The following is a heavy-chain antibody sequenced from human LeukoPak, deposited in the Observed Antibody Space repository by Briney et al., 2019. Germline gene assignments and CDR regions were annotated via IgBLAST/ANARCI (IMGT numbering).Heavy chain of an antibody. J-gene: IGHJ4*02. D-gene: IGHD2-15*01. CDR1: GYTFTSYY. Sequence: ASVKVSCXASGYTFTSYYMHWVRQAPGQGLEWMGIINPSGGSTSYAQKFQGRVTMTRDTSTSTVYMELSSLRSEDTAVYYCARKRPWVGLDYWGQGTLVTVSS. CDR3: ARKRPWVGLDY. V-gene: IGHV1-46*01. CDR2: INPSGGST.